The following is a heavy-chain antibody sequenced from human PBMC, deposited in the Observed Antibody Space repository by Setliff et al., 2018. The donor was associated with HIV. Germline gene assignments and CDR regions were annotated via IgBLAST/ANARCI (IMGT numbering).Heavy chain of an antibody. Sequence: PSETLSLTCSVSGDSISDTTYYWGWIRQPPGKGLEWIGNIYHSGSTIYKPSLKSRVTMSVDTSKNQFSLKLNSVTAADTAVYHCARLSSYRSSSYYFDYWGQGALVTVS. D-gene: IGHD6-6*01. CDR1: GDSISDTTYY. CDR2: IYHSGST. J-gene: IGHJ4*02. CDR3: ARLSSYRSSSYYFDY. V-gene: IGHV4-39*01.